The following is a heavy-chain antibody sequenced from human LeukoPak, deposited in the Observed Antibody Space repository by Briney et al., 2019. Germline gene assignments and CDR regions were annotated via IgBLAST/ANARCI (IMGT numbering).Heavy chain of an antibody. CDR3: ARPNITSYYDSRGHDAFDV. D-gene: IGHD3-22*01. CDR2: IYPDDADT. Sequence: GESLQISCKGAGYRINDYWIAWVRQMPGKGLEWMGIIYPDDADTRYSPSFQGQVTISADKSVRAAYLQWSSLKASDTAMYYCARPNITSYYDSRGHDAFDVWGQGTMVTVSS. V-gene: IGHV5-51*01. CDR1: GYRINDYW. J-gene: IGHJ3*01.